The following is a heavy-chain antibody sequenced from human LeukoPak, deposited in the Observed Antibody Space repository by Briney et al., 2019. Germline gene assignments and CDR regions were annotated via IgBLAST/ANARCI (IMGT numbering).Heavy chain of an antibody. J-gene: IGHJ4*02. CDR3: ARRGYSYDYFDY. V-gene: IGHV5-51*01. CDR1: GSSFSSYW. D-gene: IGHD5-18*01. Sequence: GESLQISCKGSGSSFSSYWIGWVRQLPGKGLEWMGIIFPGDSDARYSPSFQGQVTISADKSISTASLQWSSLKASDTAMYYCARRGYSYDYFDYWGQGTLVTVSS. CDR2: IFPGDSDA.